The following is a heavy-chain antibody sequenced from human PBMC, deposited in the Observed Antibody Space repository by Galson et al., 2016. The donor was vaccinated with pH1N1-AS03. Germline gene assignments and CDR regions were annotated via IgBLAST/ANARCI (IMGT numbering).Heavy chain of an antibody. CDR3: AKGLFDNYAGYFEY. D-gene: IGHD4-23*01. V-gene: IGHV3-23*05. CDR1: GFSFSSYA. CDR2: IDNGAFNT. J-gene: IGHJ4*02. Sequence: SLRLSCAASGFSFSSYAMGWVRQTPGRGLECLSTIDNGAFNTYYKDSLEGRFTISRDNSKNTLYLHMNSLRADDTALYYCAKGLFDNYAGYFEYWDQGILVTVSS.